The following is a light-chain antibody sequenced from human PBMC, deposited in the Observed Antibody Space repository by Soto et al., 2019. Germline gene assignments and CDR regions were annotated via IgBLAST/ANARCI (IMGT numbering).Light chain of an antibody. CDR1: QSISNW. CDR3: QQYNTYRT. Sequence: DIQMTQSPSTLSASVGDRVTITCRASQSISNWLAWYQQKPGKAPKLLIYKASNLGSGVPSRFSGSGSGTEFTLTISSLQPDDLATYYCQQYNTYRTFGQGTKVDIX. V-gene: IGKV1-5*03. CDR2: KAS. J-gene: IGKJ1*01.